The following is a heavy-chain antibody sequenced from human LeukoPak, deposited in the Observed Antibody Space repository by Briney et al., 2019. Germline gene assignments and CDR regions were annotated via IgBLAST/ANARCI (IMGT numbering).Heavy chain of an antibody. CDR2: INADNGNT. CDR3: ARDLTRITFGGVIAH. CDR1: GYTFTSYA. Sequence: ASVKVSCKASGYTFTSYAMHWVRQAPGQRLEWMGWINADNGNTKYSQKFQGRVTITRDTSASTAYMELSSLRSEDTAVYYCARDLTRITFGGVIAHWGQGTLVTVSS. D-gene: IGHD3-16*01. J-gene: IGHJ5*02. V-gene: IGHV1-3*01.